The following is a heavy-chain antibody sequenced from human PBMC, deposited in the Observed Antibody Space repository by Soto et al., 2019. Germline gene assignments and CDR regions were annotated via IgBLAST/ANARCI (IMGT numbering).Heavy chain of an antibody. Sequence: EVQLVESGGGLIQPGGSLRLSCAASGFTVSSNYMSWVRQAPGKGLEWVSVIYSGGSTYYADSVKGRFTISRDNSKNTLYLQMNSLRAEDTAVYYWARDRELRYGSGLDAFDIWGQGTMVTVSS. CDR2: IYSGGST. CDR3: ARDRELRYGSGLDAFDI. CDR1: GFTVSSNY. D-gene: IGHD3-10*01. V-gene: IGHV3-53*01. J-gene: IGHJ3*02.